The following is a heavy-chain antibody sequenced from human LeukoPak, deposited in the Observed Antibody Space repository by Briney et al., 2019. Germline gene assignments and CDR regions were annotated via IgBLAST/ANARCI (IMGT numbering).Heavy chain of an antibody. J-gene: IGHJ6*03. CDR1: GYTFTGYY. V-gene: IGHV1-2*02. CDR3: RLLEWLNVYYMDV. D-gene: IGHD3-3*01. Sequence: ASVKVSCKASGYTFTGYYMHWVRQAPGQGLEWMGWISPNSGGTNYAQKFQGRVTMTRDTSIRTGYMELSRLRSDDTAVYYCRLLEWLNVYYMDVWGKGTTVTVSS. CDR2: ISPNSGGT.